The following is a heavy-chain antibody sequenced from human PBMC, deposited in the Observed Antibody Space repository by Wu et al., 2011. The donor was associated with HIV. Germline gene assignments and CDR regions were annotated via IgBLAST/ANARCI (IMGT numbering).Heavy chain of an antibody. V-gene: IGHV1-24*01. Sequence: QVQLIQSGAEVKKPGASVKVSCKVSGYTLTKLSVHWVRQVPGKGLEWMGGFDPEDGKMIYAQKFQGRVIMTEDTSTDTAYMELNSLGSEDTAVYYCAKRNYYSLGRHPPGYGMDVWGQGTTVTVSS. J-gene: IGHJ6*02. CDR1: GYTLTKLS. D-gene: IGHD3-10*01. CDR3: AKRNYYSLGRHPPGYGMDV. CDR2: FDPEDGKM.